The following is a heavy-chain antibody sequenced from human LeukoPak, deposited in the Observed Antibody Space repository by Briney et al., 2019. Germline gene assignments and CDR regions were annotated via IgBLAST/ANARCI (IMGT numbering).Heavy chain of an antibody. V-gene: IGHV1-24*01. CDR3: ARGFGDFEKYVTKYYFDY. CDR2: FDPEDGET. D-gene: IGHD3-10*01. CDR1: GYTLTELS. J-gene: IGHJ4*02. Sequence: ASVKVSCKVSGYTLTELSMHWVRQAPGKGLEWMGGFDPEDGETIYAQKFQGRVTMTEDTSTDTAYMELSSLRSEDTAVYYCARGFGDFEKYVTKYYFDYWGQGTLVTVSS.